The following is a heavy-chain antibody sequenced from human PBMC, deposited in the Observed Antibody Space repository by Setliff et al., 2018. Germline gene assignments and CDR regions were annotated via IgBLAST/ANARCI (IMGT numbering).Heavy chain of an antibody. V-gene: IGHV1-24*01. J-gene: IGHJ4*02. Sequence: ASVKVSCKVPGYTLTELSMHWVRQAPGKGLEWMGGFDPEDGETIYAQKFQGRVTMTEDTSTDTAYMELSSLRSEDTAVYYCATADVIIAAAGNSKYILDYWGQGTLVTVSS. D-gene: IGHD6-13*01. CDR1: GYTLTELS. CDR3: ATADVIIAAAGNSKYILDY. CDR2: FDPEDGET.